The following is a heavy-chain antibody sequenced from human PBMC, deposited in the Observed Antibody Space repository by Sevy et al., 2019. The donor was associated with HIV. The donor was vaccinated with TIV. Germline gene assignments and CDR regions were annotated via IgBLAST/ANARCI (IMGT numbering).Heavy chain of an antibody. V-gene: IGHV4-38-2*02. CDR2: IYHSGST. CDR3: ARDSAITGNHYYYYYGMDV. J-gene: IGHJ6*02. CDR1: GYSISSGYY. Sequence: SETLSLTCAVSGYSISSGYYWDWIRQPPGKGLEWIGSIYHSGSTYYNPSLKSRVTISVDTSKNQFSLKLSPVTAADTAVYYCARDSAITGNHYYYYYGMDVWGQGTTVTVSS. D-gene: IGHD1-20*01.